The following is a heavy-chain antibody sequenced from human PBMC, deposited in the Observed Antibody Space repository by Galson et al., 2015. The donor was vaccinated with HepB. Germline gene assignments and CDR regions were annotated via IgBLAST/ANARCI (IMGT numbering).Heavy chain of an antibody. CDR2: SWKDGSNK. CDR1: GFTFSNYS. CDR3: AREDRYPYIVTYDL. V-gene: IGHV3-33*01. Sequence: SLRLAGAASGFTFSNYSMHWARQAPGEGLEWVALSWKDGSNKDYADSVKGRFSSCKDNSKDVEYLQMNSLGDDDMATYFCAREDRYPYIVTYDLWGQGARVTVSS. J-gene: IGHJ4*02. D-gene: IGHD2/OR15-2a*01.